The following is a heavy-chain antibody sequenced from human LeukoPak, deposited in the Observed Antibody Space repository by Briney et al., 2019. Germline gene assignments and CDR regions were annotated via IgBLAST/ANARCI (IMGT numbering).Heavy chain of an antibody. CDR2: IKPDSGNT. CDR1: GYTFSGYY. J-gene: IGHJ5*02. Sequence: ASVKVSCTASGYTFSGYYIHWVRQAPGQGLEWMGLIKPDSGNTKYPQKFQGRVTMTRDTSITTAYMELNRLTSHDTAVYYCVRDRPHNWFDPWGQGTLVTVSS. CDR3: VRDRPHNWFDP. V-gene: IGHV1-2*02.